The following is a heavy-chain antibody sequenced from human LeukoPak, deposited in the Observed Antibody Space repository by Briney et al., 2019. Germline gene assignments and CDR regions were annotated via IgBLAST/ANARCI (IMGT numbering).Heavy chain of an antibody. CDR3: ARYLVATTRGRGSDY. J-gene: IGHJ4*02. Sequence: GGSLRLSCAASGFTFSSYSMNWVRQAPGKGLEWVSSISSSSSYIYYADSVKGRFTISRDNAKNSLYLQMNSLRAEDTAVYYCARYLVATTRGRGSDYWGQGTLVTVSS. CDR2: ISSSSSYI. D-gene: IGHD5-12*01. CDR1: GFTFSSYS. V-gene: IGHV3-21*01.